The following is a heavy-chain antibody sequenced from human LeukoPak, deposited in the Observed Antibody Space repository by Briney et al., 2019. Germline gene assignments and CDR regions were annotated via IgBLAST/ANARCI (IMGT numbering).Heavy chain of an antibody. Sequence: GESLKISCKGSGYRFTSYWIGWVRQMPGKGLEWMGIIYPGDSDTRYSPSFQGQVTISADKSISTAYLQWSSLKASDTAMYYCARSGMHRIAAAGLDYWGQGTLVTVSS. J-gene: IGHJ4*02. D-gene: IGHD6-13*01. CDR2: IYPGDSDT. CDR1: GYRFTSYW. CDR3: ARSGMHRIAAAGLDY. V-gene: IGHV5-51*01.